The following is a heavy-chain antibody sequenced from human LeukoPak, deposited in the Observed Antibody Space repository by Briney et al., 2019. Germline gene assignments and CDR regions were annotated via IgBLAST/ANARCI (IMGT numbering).Heavy chain of an antibody. CDR1: GVSISTTY. Sequence: SETLSLTCSVSGVSISTTYWSWIRQPPGEGLEWVGYVHYSGSTNYNPSLNSRVTISVDTSKNQFSLTLSSVTAADTAVYYCARRGNSGSYFFFDWGQPTLVTVTS. CDR3: ARRGNSGSYFFFD. CDR2: VHYSGST. V-gene: IGHV4-59*01. D-gene: IGHD1-26*01. J-gene: IGHJ4*02.